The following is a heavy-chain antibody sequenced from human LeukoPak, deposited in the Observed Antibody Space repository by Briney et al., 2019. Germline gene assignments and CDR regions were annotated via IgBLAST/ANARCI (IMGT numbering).Heavy chain of an antibody. CDR1: GGSFSGYY. D-gene: IGHD2-21*01. V-gene: IGHV4-34*01. CDR3: ARQLLGRVRFDT. J-gene: IGHJ5*02. Sequence: SETLSLTCAVYGGSFSGYYWSWIRQPPGKGLEWIGEINHSGSTNYNPSLKSRVTISVDTSKNQFSLKLSSVTAADTGVYYCARQLLGRVRFDTWGQGTLVTVSS. CDR2: INHSGST.